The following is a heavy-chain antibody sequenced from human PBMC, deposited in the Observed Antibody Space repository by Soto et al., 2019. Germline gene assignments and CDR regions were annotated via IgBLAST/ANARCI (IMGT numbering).Heavy chain of an antibody. CDR2: FNHSRST. CDR3: ARHNYDRSGYYHYYYSMDV. V-gene: IGHV4-34*01. Sequence: QVQLQQWGAGLLKPSETLSLTSAVYGGSVGSFSGYYWSSIRQTPGEGLEWTGEFNHSRSTNYNQTITSRVIRTVDPSKDQLSLKVCSMTAAYTSVYYCARHNYDRSGYYHYYYSMDVCGQGTTGTVS. J-gene: IGHJ6*02. D-gene: IGHD3-22*01. CDR1: GGSVGSFSGYY.